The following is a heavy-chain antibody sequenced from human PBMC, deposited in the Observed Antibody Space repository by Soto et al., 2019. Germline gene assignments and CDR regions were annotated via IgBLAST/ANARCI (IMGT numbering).Heavy chain of an antibody. D-gene: IGHD5-12*01. CDR2: IYYSGST. J-gene: IGHJ6*02. CDR3: ASPSGYDRSYYYYGMDV. V-gene: IGHV4-39*01. Sequence: SETLSLTCTVSGGSISSSSYYWGWIRQPPGKGLEWIGGIYYSGSTYYNPSLKSRVTISVDTSKNQFSLKLSSVTAADTAVYYCASPSGYDRSYYYYGMDVWGQGTTVTVSS. CDR1: GGSISSSSYY.